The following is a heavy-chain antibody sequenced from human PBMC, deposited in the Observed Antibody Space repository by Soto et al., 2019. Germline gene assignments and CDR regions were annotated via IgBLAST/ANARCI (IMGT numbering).Heavy chain of an antibody. D-gene: IGHD3-3*01. J-gene: IGHJ6*02. CDR1: GGSFSGYD. CDR2: IYNSGST. CDR3: ARSVYDFWSGLGSNMDV. Sequence: SETLSLTCAVYGGSFSGYDWSWIRQPPGKGLEWIGDIYNSGSTNYNPSLKSRVTISVDTSKNQFSLKLSSVTAADTAVYYCARSVYDFWSGLGSNMDVWGQGTTVTVSS. V-gene: IGHV4-34*09.